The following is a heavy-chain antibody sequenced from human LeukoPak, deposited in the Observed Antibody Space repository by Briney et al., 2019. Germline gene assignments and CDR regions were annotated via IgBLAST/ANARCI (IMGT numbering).Heavy chain of an antibody. Sequence: ASVKVSCKASGYTFTSYGISWVRQAPGQGLEWMGWISAYNGNTNYAQQLQGRVTMTTDTSTSTAYMELRSLRSDDTAVYYCARDHYDILTGYYISGPPLDYWGQGTLVTVSS. CDR2: ISAYNGNT. V-gene: IGHV1-18*01. J-gene: IGHJ4*02. D-gene: IGHD3-9*01. CDR1: GYTFTSYG. CDR3: ARDHYDILTGYYISGPPLDY.